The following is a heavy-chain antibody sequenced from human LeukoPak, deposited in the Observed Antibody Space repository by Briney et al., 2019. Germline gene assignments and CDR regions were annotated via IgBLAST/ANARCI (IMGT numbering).Heavy chain of an antibody. CDR3: ARKISAAGASAIDY. CDR2: ISGSGANT. Sequence: GGSLRLSCAVSGFTFNYNALSWVRQAPGKGLEWVSAISGSGANTYDADPVKGRFTISRDNSKSTLYLQMHSLKAEDTAIYYCARKISAAGASAIDYWGQGTLVTVSS. D-gene: IGHD6-13*01. CDR1: GFTFNYNA. J-gene: IGHJ4*02. V-gene: IGHV3-23*01.